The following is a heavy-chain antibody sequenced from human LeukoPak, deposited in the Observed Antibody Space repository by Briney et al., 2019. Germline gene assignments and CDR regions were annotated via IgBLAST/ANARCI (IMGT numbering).Heavy chain of an antibody. V-gene: IGHV3-23*01. CDR1: GFTFSSYA. CDR2: ISGSSSNT. Sequence: QPGGSLRLSCAASGFTFSSYAMTWVRQAPGKGLEWDSAISGSSSNTYYADSVKGRFTISRDNSKSTLYLLINSLRADDTAVYYCARGNGDYAIHPDYWGQGTLVTVSS. D-gene: IGHD4-17*01. J-gene: IGHJ4*02. CDR3: ARGNGDYAIHPDY.